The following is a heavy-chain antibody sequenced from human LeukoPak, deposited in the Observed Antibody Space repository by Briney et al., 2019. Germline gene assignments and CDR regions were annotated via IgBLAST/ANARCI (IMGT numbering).Heavy chain of an antibody. D-gene: IGHD5-12*01. J-gene: IGHJ4*02. CDR2: INHSGST. CDR1: GGSFSGYY. Sequence: IPSETLSLTCAVYGGSFSGYYWSWIHQPPGKGLEWIGEINHSGSTNYNPSLKSRVTISVDTSKNQFSLKLSSVTAADTAVYYCARGGRHFMVATPFGYWGQGTLVTVSS. V-gene: IGHV4-34*01. CDR3: ARGGRHFMVATPFGY.